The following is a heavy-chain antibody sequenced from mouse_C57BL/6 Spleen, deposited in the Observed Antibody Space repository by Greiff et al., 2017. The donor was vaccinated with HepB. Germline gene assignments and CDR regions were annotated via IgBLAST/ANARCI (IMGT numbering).Heavy chain of an antibody. J-gene: IGHJ1*03. CDR3: AREGGYDVDGDWYFDV. CDR1: GYTFTGYW. CDR2: ILPGSGST. V-gene: IGHV1-9*01. Sequence: QVQLQQSGAELMKTGASVKLSCKATGYTFTGYWIEWVKQRPGHGLEWIGEILPGSGSTNYNEKFKGKATFTADTSSNTAYMQLSSLTTEDSALYYCAREGGYDVDGDWYFDVWGTGTTVTVSS. D-gene: IGHD2-3*01.